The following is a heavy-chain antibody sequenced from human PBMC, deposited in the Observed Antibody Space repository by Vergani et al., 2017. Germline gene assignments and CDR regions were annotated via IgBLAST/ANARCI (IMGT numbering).Heavy chain of an antibody. CDR3: AKSSKSIAVAGASVLPN. J-gene: IGHJ4*02. V-gene: IGHV3-23*01. D-gene: IGHD6-19*01. Sequence: EVQLLESGGGLVQPGGSLRLSCAASGFTFSSYAMSWVRQAPGKGLEWVSAISGSGGSTYYADSVKGRFTISRDNSKNTLYLQMNSLRAEDTAVYYCAKSSKSIAVAGASVLPNWGQGTLVTVSS. CDR2: ISGSGGST. CDR1: GFTFSSYA.